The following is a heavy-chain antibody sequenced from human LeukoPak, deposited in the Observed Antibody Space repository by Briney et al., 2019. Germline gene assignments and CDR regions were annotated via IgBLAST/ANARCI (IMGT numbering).Heavy chain of an antibody. D-gene: IGHD3-22*01. CDR2: ISGDGNST. Sequence: GGSLRLSCAASGFTFDDYAMHWVRQAPGEGLEWVSLISGDGNSTLYAGSVKGRFTISRDNSKNSLYLQMNSLRTEDTAFYYCATNFGAYYYDTSGYYDFWGQGTLVTVSS. CDR3: ATNFGAYYYDTSGYYDF. V-gene: IGHV3-43*02. J-gene: IGHJ4*02. CDR1: GFTFDDYA.